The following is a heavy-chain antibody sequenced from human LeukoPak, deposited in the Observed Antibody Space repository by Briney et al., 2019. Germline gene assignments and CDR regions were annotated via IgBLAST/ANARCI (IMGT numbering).Heavy chain of an antibody. CDR1: GYTFTGYY. D-gene: IGHD2-2*01. CDR2: INPNSGGT. J-gene: IGHJ2*01. Sequence: EASVKVSCKASGYTFTGYYMHWVRQAPGQGLEWMGWINPNSGGTNYAQKFQGRVTMTRDTSISTAYMELSRLRSDDTAVYYCARVANRYCSSTSCYADWYFDLWGRGTLVTVSS. V-gene: IGHV1-2*02. CDR3: ARVANRYCSSTSCYADWYFDL.